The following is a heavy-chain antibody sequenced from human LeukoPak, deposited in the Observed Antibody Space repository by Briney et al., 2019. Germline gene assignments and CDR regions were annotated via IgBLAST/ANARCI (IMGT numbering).Heavy chain of an antibody. J-gene: IGHJ4*02. CDR3: VHREYYYDSSGYPFDY. V-gene: IGHV1-69*13. Sequence: ASVKVSCKASGGTFSSYAISWVRQAPGQGLEWMGGIIPIFGTANYAQKFQGRVTITADESTSTAYMELSSLRSEDTAVYYCVHREYYYDSSGYPFDYWGQGTLVTVSS. CDR1: GGTFSSYA. D-gene: IGHD3-22*01. CDR2: IIPIFGTA.